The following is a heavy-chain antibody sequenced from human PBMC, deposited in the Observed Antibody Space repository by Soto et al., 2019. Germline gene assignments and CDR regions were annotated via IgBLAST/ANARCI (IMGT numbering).Heavy chain of an antibody. CDR2: TRNKANSYTT. Sequence: EVQLVESGGGLVQPGGSLRLSCAASGFTFSDHYMDWVRQAPGKGLEWVGRTRNKANSYTTEYAASVKGRFTISRDDSKNSLYLQMNSLKTEDTAVYYCALLGYCSGGSCFPRQIDYYYGMDVWGQGTTVTVFS. J-gene: IGHJ6*02. CDR3: ALLGYCSGGSCFPRQIDYYYGMDV. D-gene: IGHD2-15*01. V-gene: IGHV3-72*01. CDR1: GFTFSDHY.